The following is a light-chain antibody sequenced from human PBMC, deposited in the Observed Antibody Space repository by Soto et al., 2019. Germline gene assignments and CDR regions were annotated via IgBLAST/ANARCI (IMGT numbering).Light chain of an antibody. V-gene: IGKV1-5*01. CDR2: DAS. CDR1: QSISSW. Sequence: DIQMTQSPSTLSASVGDRVTITCRASQSISSWLAWYQQKPGKAPKLLIYDASSLKSGVPSRFSGSGSGTDFTLTIGGLQPDDFGTYDWQHYDSYFLYTGGQGTKVDSK. CDR3: QHYDSYFLYT. J-gene: IGKJ2*01.